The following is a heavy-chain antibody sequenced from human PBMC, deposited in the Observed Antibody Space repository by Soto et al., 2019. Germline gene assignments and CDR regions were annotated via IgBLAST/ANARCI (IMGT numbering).Heavy chain of an antibody. CDR1: GGSFSGYY. D-gene: IGHD2-15*01. CDR3: ARVRVWVVAAAEYYYYYMDV. J-gene: IGHJ6*03. Sequence: SETLSLTCAVYGGSFSGYYWSWIRQPPGKGLEWIGEINHSGSTNYNPSLKSRVTISVDTSKNQFSLKLSSVTAADTAVYYCARVRVWVVAAAEYYYYYMDVWGKGTTVTVSS. CDR2: INHSGST. V-gene: IGHV4-34*01.